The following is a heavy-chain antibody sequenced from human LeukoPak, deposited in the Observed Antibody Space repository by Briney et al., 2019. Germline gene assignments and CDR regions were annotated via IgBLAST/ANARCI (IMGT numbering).Heavy chain of an antibody. CDR2: TYYRSKWYS. Sequence: SQTLSLTCALSGDIVSSNSAAWHWIRQSPSRGLEWLGRTYYRSKWYSDYAVSVKSPLTINPDTSKNQFSLQLNSVTPEDTAVYYCARDSSGWRSIFDYWGQGTLVSVSS. CDR1: GDIVSSNSAA. V-gene: IGHV6-1*01. CDR3: ARDSSGWRSIFDY. J-gene: IGHJ4*02. D-gene: IGHD6-19*01.